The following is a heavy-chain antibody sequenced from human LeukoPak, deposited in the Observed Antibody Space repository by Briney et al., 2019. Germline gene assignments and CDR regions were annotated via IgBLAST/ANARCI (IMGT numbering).Heavy chain of an antibody. V-gene: IGHV3-21*01. CDR2: ISSSSSYI. CDR1: GFTFSSYS. D-gene: IGHD3-22*01. CDR3: ARKHMIVVVHRAGDYYYYMDV. Sequence: GGSLRLSCAASGFTFSSYSMNWVRQAPGKGLEWVSSISSSSSYIYYADSVKGRFTISRDNAKNSLYLQMNSLRAEDTAVYYCARKHMIVVVHRAGDYYYYMDVWGKGTTVTVSS. J-gene: IGHJ6*03.